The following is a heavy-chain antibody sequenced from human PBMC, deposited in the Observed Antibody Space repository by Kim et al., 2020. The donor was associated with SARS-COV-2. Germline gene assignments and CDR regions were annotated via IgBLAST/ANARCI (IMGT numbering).Heavy chain of an antibody. D-gene: IGHD3-10*01. Sequence: GGSLRLSCAASGFTFSSYAMSWVRQAPGKGLEWVSAISGSGGSTYYADSVKGRFTISRDNSKNTLYLQMNSLRAEDTAVYYCATITMVRGSFNYWGQGTLATVSS. CDR1: GFTFSSYA. J-gene: IGHJ4*02. CDR2: ISGSGGST. CDR3: ATITMVRGSFNY. V-gene: IGHV3-23*01.